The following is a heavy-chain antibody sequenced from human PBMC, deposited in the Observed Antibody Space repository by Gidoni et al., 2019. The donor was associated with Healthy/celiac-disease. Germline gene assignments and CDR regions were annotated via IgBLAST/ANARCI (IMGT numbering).Heavy chain of an antibody. D-gene: IGHD1-26*01. Sequence: QVQLQESGPGLVKPSETLSLTCTVSGGPISSYYWSWIRQPPGKGLEWIGYIYYSGSTNYNPSLKSRVTISVDTSKNQFSLKLSSVTAADTAVYYCARDTSSGSYGALDYWGQGTLVTVSS. J-gene: IGHJ4*02. V-gene: IGHV4-59*01. CDR2: IYYSGST. CDR1: GGPISSYY. CDR3: ARDTSSGSYGALDY.